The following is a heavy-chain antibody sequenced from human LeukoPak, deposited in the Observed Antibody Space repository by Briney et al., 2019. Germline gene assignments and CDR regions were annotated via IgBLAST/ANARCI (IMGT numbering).Heavy chain of an antibody. CDR2: ISYDGSNK. J-gene: IGHJ3*02. CDR1: GFTFSGYG. D-gene: IGHD6-13*01. CDR3: AKEAYSSSWYIAFDI. Sequence: GGSLRLSCAASGFTFSGYGMHWVRQPPGRGLEWVAVISYDGSNKYYADSVKGRFTISRDNSKNTLYLQMNSLRAEDTAVYYCAKEAYSSSWYIAFDIWGQGTMVTVSS. V-gene: IGHV3-30*18.